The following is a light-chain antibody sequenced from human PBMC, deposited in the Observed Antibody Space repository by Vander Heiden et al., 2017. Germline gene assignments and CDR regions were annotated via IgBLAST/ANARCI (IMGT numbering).Light chain of an antibody. CDR1: QSVLYSSNNKNY. CDR2: WAS. J-gene: IGKJ1*01. V-gene: IGKV4-1*01. CDR3: QQYYSTPWT. Sequence: DIVMTQSPDSLAVSLGERATINCKSSQSVLYSSNNKNYLAWYHQKPGQPPKLLIYWASTREPGVPDRFSGSGSGTDFTLTISNLQAEDVAVYYCQQYYSTPWTFGQGTKVEIK.